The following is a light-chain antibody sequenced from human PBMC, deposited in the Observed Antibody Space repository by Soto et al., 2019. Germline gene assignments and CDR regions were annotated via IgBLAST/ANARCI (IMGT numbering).Light chain of an antibody. J-gene: IGLJ1*01. V-gene: IGLV2-14*01. CDR3: SSYTRSSTYV. CDR2: DVS. CDR1: SSEVGGYNY. Sequence: QSVLTQPASLSGSPGQSITISCTGTSSEVGGYNYVSWYRQHPGRAPKLMIYDVSNRPSGVSNRFSGSKSGNTASLTISGLQAEDEADYYCSSYTRSSTYVFGTGTKVTVL.